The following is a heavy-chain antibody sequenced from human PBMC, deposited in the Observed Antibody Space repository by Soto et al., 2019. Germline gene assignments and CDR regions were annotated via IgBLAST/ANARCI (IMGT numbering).Heavy chain of an antibody. CDR2: IKQDGSDK. CDR1: GFTFSSYW. V-gene: IGHV3-7*01. CDR3: ARVGSGYYCDAFDI. Sequence: GGSLRLSCAASGFTFSSYWMSWVRQAPGKGLEWVANIKQDGSDKSYVDSVEGRFTISRDNAKNSLYLQMNSLRAEDTAVYYCARVGSGYYCDAFDISSQGTMDIVSS. D-gene: IGHD3-22*01. J-gene: IGHJ3*02.